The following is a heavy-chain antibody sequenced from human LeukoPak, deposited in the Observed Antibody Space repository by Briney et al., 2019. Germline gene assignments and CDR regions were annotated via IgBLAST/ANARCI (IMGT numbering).Heavy chain of an antibody. CDR2: IYYSGST. CDR3: ARDRVRGTITYAGFDP. D-gene: IGHD3-10*01. V-gene: IGHV4-31*03. Sequence: SETLSLTCTVSGGSITSGGYYWSWIRQLPGKGLEWIGYIYYSGSTYYNPSLKSRVTISINTSKNQFSLKLSSVTAADTAVYYCARDRVRGTITYAGFDPWGQGTLVTVSS. CDR1: GGSITSGGYY. J-gene: IGHJ5*02.